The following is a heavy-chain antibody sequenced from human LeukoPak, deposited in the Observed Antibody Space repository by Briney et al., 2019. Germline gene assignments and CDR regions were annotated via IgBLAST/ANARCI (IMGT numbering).Heavy chain of an antibody. J-gene: IGHJ4*02. D-gene: IGHD3-10*01. CDR1: GGSISSYY. CDR3: ARENGSGSRGLDF. CDR2: IYYTGST. Sequence: SETLSLTCTVSGGSISSYYWSWIRQPPGKGLEWIGHIYYTGSTNYNPSLKSRVTISVDTSKNQFSLKLTSVTAADTAVYYCARENGSGSRGLDFWGQGTLVTVSS. V-gene: IGHV4-59*12.